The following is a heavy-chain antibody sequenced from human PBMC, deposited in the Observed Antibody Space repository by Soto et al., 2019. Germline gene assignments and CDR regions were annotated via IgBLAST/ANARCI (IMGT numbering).Heavy chain of an antibody. CDR2: INPSGGST. CDR1: GYTFTSYY. J-gene: IGHJ4*02. D-gene: IGHD3-3*01. CDR3: AREMGITICGVATAEDY. V-gene: IGHV1-46*01. Sequence: QVQLVQSGAEVKKPGASVKVSCKASGYTFTSYYMHWVRQAPGQGLEWMGIINPSGGSTSYAQKCQGRVTMTRDTSTSTVYMELSSLRSEDTAVYYCAREMGITICGVATAEDYWGQGTLVTVSS.